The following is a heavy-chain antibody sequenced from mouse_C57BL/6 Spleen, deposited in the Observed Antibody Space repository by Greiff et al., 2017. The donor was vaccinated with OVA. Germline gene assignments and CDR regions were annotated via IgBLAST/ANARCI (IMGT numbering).Heavy chain of an antibody. CDR2: IRNKANGYTT. CDR1: GFTFTDYY. Sequence: EVKLVESGGGLVQPGGSLSLSCAASGFTFTDYYMSWVRQPPGKALEWLGFIRNKANGYTTEYSASVKGRFTISRDNSQSILYLQMNALRAEDSATYYCARHHYYGSSHWYFDVWGTGTTVTVSS. D-gene: IGHD1-1*01. V-gene: IGHV7-3*01. J-gene: IGHJ1*03. CDR3: ARHHYYGSSHWYFDV.